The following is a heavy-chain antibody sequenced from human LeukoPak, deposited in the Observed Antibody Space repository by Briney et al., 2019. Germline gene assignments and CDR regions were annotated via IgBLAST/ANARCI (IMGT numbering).Heavy chain of an antibody. V-gene: IGHV4-31*03. CDR1: GASISSGGYY. J-gene: IGHJ4*02. CDR3: ARGYYDSSGYYGTNYFDY. Sequence: SETLSLTCTVSGASISSGGYYWSWIRQHPGTGLEWIGYIYYSGGTYYNPSLKSRLTISIDTSKNQFSLKLSSVTAADMAVYYCARGYYDSSGYYGTNYFDYWGQGTLVTVSS. D-gene: IGHD3-22*01. CDR2: IYYSGGT.